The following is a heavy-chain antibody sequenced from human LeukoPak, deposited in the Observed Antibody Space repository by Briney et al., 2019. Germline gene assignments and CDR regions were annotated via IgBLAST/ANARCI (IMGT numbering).Heavy chain of an antibody. CDR3: ARGEFGDYELADAFDI. CDR1: GGSISSGGYY. V-gene: IGHV4-31*03. CDR2: IYYSGST. D-gene: IGHD4-17*01. Sequence: PSQTLSLTCTVSGGSISSGGYYWSWIRQHPGTGLEWIGYIYYSGSTYYNPSLKSRVTISVDTSKNQFSLKLSSVTAADTAVYYCARGEFGDYELADAFDIWGQGTMVTVSS. J-gene: IGHJ3*02.